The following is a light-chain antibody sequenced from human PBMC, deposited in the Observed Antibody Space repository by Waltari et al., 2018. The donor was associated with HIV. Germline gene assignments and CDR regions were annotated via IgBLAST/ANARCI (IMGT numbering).Light chain of an antibody. CDR3: SSYAGSNNYV. V-gene: IGLV2-8*01. J-gene: IGLJ1*01. CDR1: SSDVGGYNY. CDR2: EVS. Sequence: QSALTQPPSASGSPGQSVTIPCTGTSSDVGGYNYVSWYQQHPGKAPKLMIYEVSTRPSGVPDRFSGSKSGNTASLTVSGLQAEDEADYYCSSYAGSNNYVFGTGTKVTVL.